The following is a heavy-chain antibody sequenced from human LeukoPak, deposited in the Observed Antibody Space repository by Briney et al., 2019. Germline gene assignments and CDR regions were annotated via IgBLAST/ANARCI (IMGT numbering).Heavy chain of an antibody. D-gene: IGHD3-3*01. CDR1: GGSISSYY. Sequence: PSETLSLTCTVSGGSISSYYWGWIRQPPGKGLEWIGSIYYSGSTYYNPSLKSRVTISVDTSKNQFSLKLSSVTAADTAVYYCARDLKIPVYDFRSGYPSNWFDPWGQGTLVTVSS. J-gene: IGHJ5*02. CDR2: IYYSGST. V-gene: IGHV4-39*07. CDR3: ARDLKIPVYDFRSGYPSNWFDP.